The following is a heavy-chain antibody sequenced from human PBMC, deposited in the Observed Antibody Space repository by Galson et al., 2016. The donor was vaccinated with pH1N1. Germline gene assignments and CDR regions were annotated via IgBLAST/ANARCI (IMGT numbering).Heavy chain of an antibody. J-gene: IGHJ6*03. Sequence: SLRLSCAASEFSFSNYSMNWVRQAPGKGLEWISYISNSDTTYNARSVKGRFTISRDNAKRSVYLQMDNLRVEDTAVYYCARAGIVAPGKATPYYYYYYYMDVWGKGTTVTVSS. V-gene: IGHV3-48*01. D-gene: IGHD5-12*01. CDR2: ISNSDTT. CDR1: EFSFSNYS. CDR3: ARAGIVAPGKATPYYYYYYYMDV.